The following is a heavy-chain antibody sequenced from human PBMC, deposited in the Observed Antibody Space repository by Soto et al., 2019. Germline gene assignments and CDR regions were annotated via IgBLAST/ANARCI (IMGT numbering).Heavy chain of an antibody. V-gene: IGHV4-39*01. CDR3: ARQAGSSWWEGYYYYYYGMDV. CDR1: GGSISSSSYY. J-gene: IGHJ6*02. Sequence: QLQLQESGPGLVKPSETLSLTCTVSGGSISSSSYYWGWIRQPPGKGLEWIGSIYYSGSTYYNPSLKSRVTISVDTSKNQFSLKLSSVTAADTAVYYCARQAGSSWWEGYYYYYYGMDVWGQGTTVTVSS. D-gene: IGHD6-13*01. CDR2: IYYSGST.